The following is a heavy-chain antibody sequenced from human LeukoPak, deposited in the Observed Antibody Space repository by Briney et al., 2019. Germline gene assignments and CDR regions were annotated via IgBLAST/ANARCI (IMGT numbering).Heavy chain of an antibody. CDR3: ARDNPYSSSGDAFDI. J-gene: IGHJ3*02. D-gene: IGHD6-13*01. V-gene: IGHV1-18*01. CDR1: GYTFTSYG. CDR2: ISAYNGNT. Sequence: ASVKVSCKASGYTFTSYGIIWVRQAPGQGLEWMGWISAYNGNTNYAQKLQGRVTMTTDTSTSTAYMELRSLRSDDTAVYYCARDNPYSSSGDAFDIWGQGTMVTVSS.